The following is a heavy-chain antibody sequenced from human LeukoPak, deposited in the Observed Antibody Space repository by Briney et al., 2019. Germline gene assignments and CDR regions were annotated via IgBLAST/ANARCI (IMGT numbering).Heavy chain of an antibody. CDR2: INHSGST. Sequence: SETLPLTCAVYGGSFSGYYWSWIRQPPGKGLEWIGEINHSGSTNYNPSLKSRVTISVDTSKNQFSLTLNSVTAADTAVYYCARCSSNNDAFDIWGQGTMVTVSS. D-gene: IGHD6-13*01. CDR3: ARCSSNNDAFDI. J-gene: IGHJ3*02. V-gene: IGHV4-34*01. CDR1: GGSFSGYY.